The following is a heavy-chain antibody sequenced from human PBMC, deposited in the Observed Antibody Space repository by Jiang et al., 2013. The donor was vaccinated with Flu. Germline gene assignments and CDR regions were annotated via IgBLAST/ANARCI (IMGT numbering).Heavy chain of an antibody. CDR2: NHSGSS. D-gene: IGHD4/OR15-4a*01. Sequence: NHSGSSNYNSSLKSRVTISVDTSKNQFSLKLSSLTAADTAVYYCARGQRDYRMTLDYWGQGTLVTVSS. J-gene: IGHJ4*02. CDR3: ARGQRDYRMTLDY. V-gene: IGHV4-34*01.